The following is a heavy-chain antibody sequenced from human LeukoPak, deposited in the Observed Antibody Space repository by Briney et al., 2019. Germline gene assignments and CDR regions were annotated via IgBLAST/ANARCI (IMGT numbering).Heavy chain of an antibody. CDR3: AKDGSYRNHYDFWSGYINY. CDR2: ISYDGSNK. J-gene: IGHJ4*02. Sequence: PGGSLRLSCAASGFTFSSNAMHWVRQAPGKGLEWVAVISYDGSNKYYADSVKGRFTISRDNSKNTLYLQMNSLRAEDTAVYYCAKDGSYRNHYDFWSGYINYWGQGTLVTVSS. CDR1: GFTFSSNA. V-gene: IGHV3-30-3*01. D-gene: IGHD3-3*01.